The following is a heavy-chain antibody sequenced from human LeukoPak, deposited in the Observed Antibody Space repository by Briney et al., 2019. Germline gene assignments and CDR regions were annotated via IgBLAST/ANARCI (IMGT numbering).Heavy chain of an antibody. CDR2: IWYDGSDK. CDR3: ASAPCGSGTFLDY. J-gene: IGHJ4*02. D-gene: IGHD3-10*01. V-gene: IGHV3-33*01. Sequence: GRSLRLSCAASGFTFSRSGMHWVRQAPGKGLEWVAVIWYDGSDKYSADSVKGRFTISRDNSKNTLYLQMNSLRAEDTAVYYCASAPCGSGTFLDYWGQGTLVTVSS. CDR1: GFTFSRSG.